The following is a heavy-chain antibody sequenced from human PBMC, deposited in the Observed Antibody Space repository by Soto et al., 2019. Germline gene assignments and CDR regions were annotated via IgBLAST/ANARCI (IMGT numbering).Heavy chain of an antibody. V-gene: IGHV1-2*04. J-gene: IGHJ4*02. CDR3: VIQRSRVVY. CDR1: GYSFTGNS. D-gene: IGHD6-13*01. Sequence: QVHLVQSGAEVKKPGASVRVSCKASGYSFTGNSMHWVRQAPGQGLEWMGWINPNNGGTNYAQKFQGCVTMTRDTSVSTAYMDLNRLQSHVTAVYYCVIQRSRVVYWGQGTLVTVCS. CDR2: INPNNGGT.